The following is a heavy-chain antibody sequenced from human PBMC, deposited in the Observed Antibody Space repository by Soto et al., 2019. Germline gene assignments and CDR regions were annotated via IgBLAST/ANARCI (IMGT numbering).Heavy chain of an antibody. V-gene: IGHV3-30*18. J-gene: IGHJ6*02. D-gene: IGHD2-2*01. CDR3: AKRHQYQRYTYHYGLDV. CDR2: ISYDGSNK. CDR1: GFTFSSYG. Sequence: QVQRVESGGGVVQPGRSLRLSCAASGFTFSSYGMHWVRQAPGKGLEWVAVISYDGSNKYYADSVKGRFTISRDNSKKTLYLQMNSLLAEYTSAYCCAKRHQYQRYTYHYGLDVWGQGTTVTVS.